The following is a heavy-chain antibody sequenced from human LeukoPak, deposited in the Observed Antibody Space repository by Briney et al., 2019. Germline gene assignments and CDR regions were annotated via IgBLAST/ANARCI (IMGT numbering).Heavy chain of an antibody. D-gene: IGHD3-10*02. Sequence: SQTLSLTCAISGDSVSSNSAAWNWIRQSPSRGLEWLGRTYHRSKRHKSYVVSVKSRITINPHTSKNQFSLQLNCVTPEDTAVYYCARSNVRYIDYWGQGTLVTVSS. CDR3: ARSNVRYIDY. V-gene: IGHV6-1*01. J-gene: IGHJ4*02. CDR2: TYHRSKRHK. CDR1: GDSVSSNSAA.